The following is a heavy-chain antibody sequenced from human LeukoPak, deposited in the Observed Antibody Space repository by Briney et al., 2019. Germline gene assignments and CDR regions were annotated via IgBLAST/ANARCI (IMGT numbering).Heavy chain of an antibody. J-gene: IGHJ4*02. Sequence: GASVKVSCKVSGYTLTELSMHWVRQAPGEGLEWMGGFDPEDGETIYAQKFQGRVTMAEDTSTDTAYMDLSSLRSEDTAVYYCATPTQRSGFAFDYWGQGTLVTVSS. CDR2: FDPEDGET. V-gene: IGHV1-24*01. D-gene: IGHD3-10*01. CDR3: ATPTQRSGFAFDY. CDR1: GYTLTELS.